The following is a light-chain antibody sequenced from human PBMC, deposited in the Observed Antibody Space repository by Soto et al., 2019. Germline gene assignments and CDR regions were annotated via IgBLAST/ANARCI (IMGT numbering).Light chain of an antibody. CDR3: ATWDDILSGVV. V-gene: IGLV1-47*01. CDR1: SSNIGSNS. CDR2: TNN. J-gene: IGLJ3*02. Sequence: QSVLTQPPSASGTPGQRVPISCSGSSSNIGSNSVYWYQQLPKMAPKLLIYTNNQRPSGVPDRFSGSKSGISASLAISGLRSEDEAEYYCATWDDILSGVVFGGGTKVTVL.